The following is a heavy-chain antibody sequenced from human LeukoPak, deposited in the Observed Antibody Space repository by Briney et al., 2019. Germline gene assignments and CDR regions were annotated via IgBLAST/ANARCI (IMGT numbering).Heavy chain of an antibody. V-gene: IGHV4-30-2*01. CDR2: IYHNGAT. Sequence: SETLSLTCAVSGGSIVTNDYSWNWIRQPPGKGLEWIGYIYHNGATYYNPSLKSRVTMSLDGSKNQFSLRLNSVTAADTAVYYCARHYGPWGQGTLVTVSS. CDR3: ARHYGP. D-gene: IGHD3-16*01. CDR1: GGSIVTNDYS. J-gene: IGHJ5*02.